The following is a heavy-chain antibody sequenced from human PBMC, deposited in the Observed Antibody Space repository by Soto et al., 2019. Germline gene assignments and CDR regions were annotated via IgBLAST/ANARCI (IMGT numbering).Heavy chain of an antibody. CDR2: IYYSGST. V-gene: IGHV4-59*01. J-gene: IGHJ6*03. D-gene: IGHD6-13*01. CDR3: ARVESSWTFGASRYYYYYMDV. Sequence: SETLSLTCTVSGGSISSYYWSWIRQPPGKGLEWIGYIYYSGSTNCNPSLKSRVTISVDTSKNQFSLKLSSVTAADTAVYYCARVESSWTFGASRYYYYYMDVWGKGTTVTVSS. CDR1: GGSISSYY.